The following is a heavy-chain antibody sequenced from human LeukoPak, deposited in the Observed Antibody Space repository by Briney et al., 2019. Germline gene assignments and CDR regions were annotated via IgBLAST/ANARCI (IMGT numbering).Heavy chain of an antibody. Sequence: ASVKGSCKASGYTFTSYGISWVRQAPGQGLEWMGWISAYNGNTNYAQKLQGGVTMTTDTSTSTAYMELRSLRSDDTAVYYCARDLRGFSEGWATTHNWFDPWGQGTLVTVSS. CDR1: GYTFTSYG. D-gene: IGHD5-12*01. CDR2: ISAYNGNT. CDR3: ARDLRGFSEGWATTHNWFDP. V-gene: IGHV1-18*01. J-gene: IGHJ5*02.